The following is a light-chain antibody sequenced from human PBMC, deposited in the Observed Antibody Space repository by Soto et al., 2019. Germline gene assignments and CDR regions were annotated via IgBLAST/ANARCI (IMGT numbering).Light chain of an antibody. CDR2: LSSDGSH. Sequence: QPVLTQSHSASASLGASVKLTCTLSSGHSSYAIAWHQQQPEKGPRYLMKLSSDGSHSKGDGIPDRFSGSSSGAERYLPISFHQYEDEADYNWQTRDTGGSVVFGGGTKLTVL. J-gene: IGLJ2*01. V-gene: IGLV4-69*01. CDR1: SGHSSYA. CDR3: QTRDTGGSVV.